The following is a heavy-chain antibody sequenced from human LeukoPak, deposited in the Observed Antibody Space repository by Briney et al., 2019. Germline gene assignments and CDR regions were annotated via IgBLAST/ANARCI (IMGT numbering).Heavy chain of an antibody. D-gene: IGHD3-10*01. CDR2: LRYDGSDK. CDR3: ARDFSYGVKGAFEY. CDR1: GFTFSRFG. Sequence: GGSLRLSCAASGFTFSRFGMHWVCQAPGKGLEWVAFLRYDGSDKEYAESVKGRFIISRDNSKNTLYVQMDSLRIEDTGVYFCARDFSYGVKGAFEYWGQGTLVTVSS. V-gene: IGHV3-30*02. J-gene: IGHJ4*02.